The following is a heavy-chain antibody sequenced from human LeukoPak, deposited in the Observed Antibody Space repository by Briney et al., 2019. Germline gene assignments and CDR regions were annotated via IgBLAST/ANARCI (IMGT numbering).Heavy chain of an antibody. D-gene: IGHD3-3*01. J-gene: IGHJ4*02. Sequence: PGGSLRLSCAASGFTFSDYYMSWIRQAPGKGLEWVSTISGNGGETYHADSVKGRFTISRDNSKNTLYLQMNSLRAEDTAVYYCAKGAYYGDWGQGTLVTVSS. CDR1: GFTFSDYY. V-gene: IGHV3-23*01. CDR2: ISGNGGET. CDR3: AKGAYYGD.